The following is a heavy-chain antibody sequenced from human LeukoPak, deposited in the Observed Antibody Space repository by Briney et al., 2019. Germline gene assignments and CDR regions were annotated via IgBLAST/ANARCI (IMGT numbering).Heavy chain of an antibody. D-gene: IGHD5-12*01. CDR3: AYRRVATNPYYFEY. Sequence: SGPTLVKPTQTLTLTCNFSGFALHTSGVGVGWIRQPPGKALEWLALLSWNDDKHYSPSLKTRLTIAKGTSKNEVVLTMTTMDPVDTATYYCAYRRVATNPYYFEYWGQGILVTVSS. J-gene: IGHJ4*02. CDR1: GFALHTSGVG. V-gene: IGHV2-5*01. CDR2: LSWNDDK.